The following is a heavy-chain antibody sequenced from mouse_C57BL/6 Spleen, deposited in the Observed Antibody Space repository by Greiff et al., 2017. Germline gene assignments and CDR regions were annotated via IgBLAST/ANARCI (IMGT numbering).Heavy chain of an antibody. CDR1: GYTFTSYW. CDR2: IDPSDSYT. J-gene: IGHJ1*03. D-gene: IGHD5-5*01. Sequence: QVQLQQPGAELVKPGASVKLSCKASGYTFTSYWMQWVKQRPGQGLEWIGEIDPSDSYTNYNQKFKGKATLTVDTSSSTAYMQLSSLTSEDSAVYYCARDLPRGWYFDVWGTGTTVTVSS. V-gene: IGHV1-50*01. CDR3: ARDLPRGWYFDV.